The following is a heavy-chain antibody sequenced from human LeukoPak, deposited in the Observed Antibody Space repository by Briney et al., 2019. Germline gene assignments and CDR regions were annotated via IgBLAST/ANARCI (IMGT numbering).Heavy chain of an antibody. Sequence: GRSLRLSCAASGFTFSRFWMSWVRQAPGKGLEWVANINQAGSEKYYVDSVKGRFTISRDNAKNSLYLLMNSLRAEDTAVYYCASASPAADYWGQGTLVTVSS. J-gene: IGHJ4*02. CDR3: ASASPAADY. CDR1: GFTFSRFW. V-gene: IGHV3-7*01. D-gene: IGHD2-2*01. CDR2: INQAGSEK.